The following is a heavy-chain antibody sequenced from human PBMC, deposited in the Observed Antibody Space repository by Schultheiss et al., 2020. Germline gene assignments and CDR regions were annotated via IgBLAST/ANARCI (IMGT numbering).Heavy chain of an antibody. Sequence: GESLKISCAASGFTFSSYWMSWVRQAPGKGLEWVANIKQDGSEKYYVDSVKGRFTISRDNAKNSLYLQMNSLRAEDTAVYYCARDVRSSYRYTTNNWFDPWGQGTLVTVSS. J-gene: IGHJ5*02. CDR2: IKQDGSEK. D-gene: IGHD3-16*02. CDR3: ARDVRSSYRYTTNNWFDP. CDR1: GFTFSSYW. V-gene: IGHV3-7*01.